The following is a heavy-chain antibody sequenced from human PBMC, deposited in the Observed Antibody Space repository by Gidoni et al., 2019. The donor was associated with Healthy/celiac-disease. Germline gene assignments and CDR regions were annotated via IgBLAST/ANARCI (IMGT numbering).Heavy chain of an antibody. CDR1: GFSLSTSGMC. D-gene: IGHD3-22*01. V-gene: IGHV2-70*01. Sequence: QVTLRESGPALVKPTQTLTLTCTFSGFSLSTSGMCVSWIRQPPGKALEWLALIDWDDDKYYSTSLKTRLTISKDTSKNQVVLTMTNMDPVDTATYYCARVLYDSSGYSRFEDWGQGTLVTVSS. CDR2: IDWDDDK. J-gene: IGHJ4*02. CDR3: ARVLYDSSGYSRFED.